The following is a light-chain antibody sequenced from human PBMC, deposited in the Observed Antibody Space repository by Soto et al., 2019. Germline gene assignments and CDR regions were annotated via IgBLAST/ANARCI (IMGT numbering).Light chain of an antibody. CDR3: ATWDDRLNGYV. J-gene: IGLJ1*01. CDR1: SSDVGGYNY. V-gene: IGLV2-14*01. CDR2: EVS. Sequence: QSVLTQPASVSGSPGQSITISCTGTSSDVGGYNYVSWFQHHPGKAPKLIIYEVSYRPSGVSNRFSGSKSGDTASLTISGLQAEDEADYYCATWDDRLNGYVFGSGTKVTVL.